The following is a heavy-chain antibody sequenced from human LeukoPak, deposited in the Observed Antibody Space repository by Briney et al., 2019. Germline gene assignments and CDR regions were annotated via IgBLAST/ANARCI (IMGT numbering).Heavy chain of an antibody. Sequence: GGSLRLSCAASGFTFSSYAMSWVRQAPGKGLEWVGRSRNRAKSYTTDYAASVKGRFTISRDDSKSTLYLQMNSLETEDTAVYYCSRDATGDHWGQGTLVSVSS. V-gene: IGHV3-72*01. CDR2: SRNRAKSYTT. CDR1: GFTFSSYA. CDR3: SRDATGDH. J-gene: IGHJ4*02.